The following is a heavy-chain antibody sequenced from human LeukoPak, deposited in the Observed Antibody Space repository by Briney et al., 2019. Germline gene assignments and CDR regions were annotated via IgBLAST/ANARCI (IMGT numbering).Heavy chain of an antibody. Sequence: SETLSLTCTVSGGSISSGDYYWSWIRQPPGKGLEWIVYIYYSGSTYYSPSLKSRVTISVDTSKNQFSLKLSSVTAADTAVYYCARGPRIVVVVAATHYWFDPWGQGTLVTVSS. CDR2: IYYSGST. CDR3: ARGPRIVVVVAATHYWFDP. CDR1: GGSISSGDYY. V-gene: IGHV4-30-4*01. D-gene: IGHD2-15*01. J-gene: IGHJ5*02.